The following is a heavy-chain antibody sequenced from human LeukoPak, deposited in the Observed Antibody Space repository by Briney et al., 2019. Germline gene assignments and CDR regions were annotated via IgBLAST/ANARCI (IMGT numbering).Heavy chain of an antibody. J-gene: IGHJ4*02. V-gene: IGHV3-48*01. CDR1: GFTFSSYS. Sequence: PGGSLRLSCAASGFTFSSYSMNWVRQAPGKGLEWVSYISSSSSTIYYADSVKGRFTISRDNAKNTLYLQMNSLRAEDTAVYYCAKDDQSASFDYWGQGTLVTVSS. CDR3: AKDDQSASFDY. CDR2: ISSSSSTI.